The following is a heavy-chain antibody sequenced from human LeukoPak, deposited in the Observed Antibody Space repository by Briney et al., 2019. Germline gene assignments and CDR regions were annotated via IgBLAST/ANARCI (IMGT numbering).Heavy chain of an antibody. CDR1: GGSISSYY. CDR3: ARHADYSTKKGYFDY. V-gene: IGHV4-59*08. D-gene: IGHD4-11*01. Sequence: SETLSLTCTVSGGSISSYYWSWIRQPPGKGLEWIGRIYNSGSTTYNPSLKSRVTISVDTSKNQFSLKLSSVTAADTAVYYCARHADYSTKKGYFDYWGQGTLVTVSS. J-gene: IGHJ4*02. CDR2: IYNSGST.